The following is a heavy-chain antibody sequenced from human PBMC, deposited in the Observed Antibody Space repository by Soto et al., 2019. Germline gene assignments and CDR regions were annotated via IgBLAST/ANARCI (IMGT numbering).Heavy chain of an antibody. J-gene: IGHJ4*02. V-gene: IGHV4-59*01. CDR3: ASGGGEEELDD. D-gene: IGHD3-16*01. CDR1: GGSIRSYY. CDR2: IYYSGTT. Sequence: QVQLQKSGPGLVKPSETLSLTCTVSGGSIRSYYWSWVLQPPGKGLEWIGYIYYSGTTSYNPSLKSRVTISVYTSKNQFALRLSSVTAADTAVYYCASGGGEEELDDWGQGTLVNVSS.